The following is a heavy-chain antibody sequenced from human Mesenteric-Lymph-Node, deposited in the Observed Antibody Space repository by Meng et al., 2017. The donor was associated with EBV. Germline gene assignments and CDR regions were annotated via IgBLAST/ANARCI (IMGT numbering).Heavy chain of an antibody. CDR2: IFHPGST. Sequence: QVQLLDAGPGLVKPSGTLSLTCTVSVGSISSNNWWTWVRQPPGKGLEWIGEIFHPGSTNYNPSLKSRVTMSVDKSKNLFSLTLNSVIAADTAVYYCASHTTYSTTGYLFLQHWGQGTLVTVSS. CDR1: VGSISSNNW. D-gene: IGHD3-9*01. CDR3: ASHTTYSTTGYLFLQH. J-gene: IGHJ1*01. V-gene: IGHV4-4*02.